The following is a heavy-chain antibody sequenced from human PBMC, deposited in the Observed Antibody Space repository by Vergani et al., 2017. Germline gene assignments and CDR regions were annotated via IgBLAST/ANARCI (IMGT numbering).Heavy chain of an antibody. CDR2: ISSSHSII. D-gene: IGHD3-10*01. CDR1: GFTFSRYN. CDR3: ARVGSGCYEYCCYYYGMDV. J-gene: IGHJ6*02. Sequence: EVQLMESGGGLVQPGGSLRLSCAVSGFTFSRYNMNWVRQAPGKGLEWVSYISSSHSIIYYADSMKGRFTISRDNAKNSLYLQMNSLRAEDTAVYYCARVGSGCYEYCCYYYGMDVWGQGTTVTVSS. V-gene: IGHV3-48*01.